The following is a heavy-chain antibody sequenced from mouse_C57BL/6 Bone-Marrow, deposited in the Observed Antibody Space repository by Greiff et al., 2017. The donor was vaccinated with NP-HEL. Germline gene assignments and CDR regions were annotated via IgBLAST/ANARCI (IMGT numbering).Heavy chain of an antibody. CDR1: GFSLTSYG. J-gene: IGHJ2*01. CDR3: ARGPLLLFDY. CDR2: IWSGGST. V-gene: IGHV2-2*01. Sequence: VKVVESGPGLVQPSQSLSITCTVSGFSLTSYGVHWVRQSPGKGLEWLGVIWSGGSTDYNAAFISRLSSSKDNSKSQVFFKMNRLQADDTAIYYCARGPLLLFDYWGQGTTLTVSS. D-gene: IGHD2-10*01.